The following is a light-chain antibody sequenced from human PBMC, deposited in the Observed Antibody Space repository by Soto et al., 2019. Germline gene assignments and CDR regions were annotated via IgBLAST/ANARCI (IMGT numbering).Light chain of an antibody. CDR2: DAS. Sequence: IVLTQSPATLSLSPWERATLSCRASQSVSSYLAWYQQKPGQAPRLLIYDASNRATGIPARFSGSGSGTDFTLTISSLEPEDFAVYYCHQYGISPFGGGTKVDIK. J-gene: IGKJ4*01. V-gene: IGKV3-11*01. CDR3: HQYGISP. CDR1: QSVSSY.